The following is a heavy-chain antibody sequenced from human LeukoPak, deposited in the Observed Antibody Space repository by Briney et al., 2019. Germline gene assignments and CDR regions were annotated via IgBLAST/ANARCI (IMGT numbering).Heavy chain of an antibody. V-gene: IGHV4-61*02. D-gene: IGHD3-3*01. Sequence: SETLSLTCTVSGASINTGSYYWSWIRQSAGKGLEWIGRIYTYGNTDYNPSLKSRVTISIDTSKTQFSLILTSVTAADTAVYYCAREGSSVWSGLMGYLDYWGQGTLVTVSS. CDR3: AREGSSVWSGLMGYLDY. CDR2: IYTYGNT. CDR1: GASINTGSYY. J-gene: IGHJ4*02.